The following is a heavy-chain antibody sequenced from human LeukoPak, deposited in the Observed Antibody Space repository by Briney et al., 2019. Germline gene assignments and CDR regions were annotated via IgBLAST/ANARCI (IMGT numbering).Heavy chain of an antibody. Sequence: PSATLSLTCAVYGGSFSGYYWSWIRQPPGKGLEWIGEINHSGSTNYNPSLKSRVTISVDTSKNQFSLKLSSVTAADTAVYYCARAIRFGELLKPFDYWGQGTLVTVSS. CDR1: GGSFSGYY. V-gene: IGHV4-34*01. CDR3: ARAIRFGELLKPFDY. D-gene: IGHD3-10*01. J-gene: IGHJ4*02. CDR2: INHSGST.